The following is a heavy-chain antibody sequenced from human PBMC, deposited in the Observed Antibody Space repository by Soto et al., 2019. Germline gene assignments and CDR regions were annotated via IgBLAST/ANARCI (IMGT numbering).Heavy chain of an antibody. Sequence: SETLSLTCAVSGGSVSISSYYWGCIRQPPGKGLEWIGSIYYSGSAYYNPSLKSRVTMSVDTSKNQFSLKLTSVTATDTAVYYCARNILTGYASYWGQGTLVTVSS. CDR2: IYYSGSA. J-gene: IGHJ4*02. V-gene: IGHV4-39*01. CDR3: ARNILTGYASY. CDR1: GGSVSISSYY. D-gene: IGHD3-9*01.